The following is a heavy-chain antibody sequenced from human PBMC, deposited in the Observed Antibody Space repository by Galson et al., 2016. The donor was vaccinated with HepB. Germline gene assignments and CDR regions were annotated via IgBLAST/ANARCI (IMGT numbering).Heavy chain of an antibody. J-gene: IGHJ5*02. CDR2: IYWHDDK. CDR1: GFSLSESGVA. Sequence: PALVKPTQTLALTCAFSGFSLSESGVAVGWFRQSPGKALEWLALIYWHDDKRYSPSVNNRLTITKDTSKGHVVFTMTNMDPADTGTYYCAYMASRGNTGWFDPWGQGILVTVSS. D-gene: IGHD5-24*01. V-gene: IGHV2-5*01. CDR3: AYMASRGNTGWFDP.